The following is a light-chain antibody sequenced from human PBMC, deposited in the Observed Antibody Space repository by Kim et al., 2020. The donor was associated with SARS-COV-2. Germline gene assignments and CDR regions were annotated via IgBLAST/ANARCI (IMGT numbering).Light chain of an antibody. CDR1: QSVGSSY. V-gene: IGKV3-20*01. CDR2: GAS. Sequence: EIVLTQSPGTLSLSPGDRATLSCRARQSVGSSYLAWYQQKLGQAPRLLIYGASSRATGIPDRFSGSGSGTDFTLTISRLEPEDFAVYYCQQYGSSPQTFGLGTKVDIK. J-gene: IGKJ1*01. CDR3: QQYGSSPQT.